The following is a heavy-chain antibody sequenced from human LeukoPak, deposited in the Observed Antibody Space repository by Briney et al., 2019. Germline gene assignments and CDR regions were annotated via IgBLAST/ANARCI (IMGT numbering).Heavy chain of an antibody. Sequence: PSETLSLTCTVSGGSISSYYWSWIRQPAGKGLEWIGRIYTSGSTNYNPSLKSRVTMSVDTSKNQFSLKLSSVTAADTAVYYCARDSIEGGLFGFDYWGQGTLVTVSS. CDR2: IYTSGST. D-gene: IGHD3-16*02. CDR3: ARDSIEGGLFGFDY. J-gene: IGHJ4*02. CDR1: GGSISSYY. V-gene: IGHV4-4*07.